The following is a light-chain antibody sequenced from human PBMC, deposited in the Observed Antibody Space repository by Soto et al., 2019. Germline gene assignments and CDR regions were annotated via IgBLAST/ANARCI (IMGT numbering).Light chain of an antibody. CDR3: QQYGSSSWT. Sequence: EVALTQSPGTLSLSPGARATLSCRASQNIANDYLTWYQQKPGQAPRVLIYDASTRATGIPDRFSGSGSGTDFTLTISRLEPEDFAVYYCQQYGSSSWTFGQGTKVDIK. V-gene: IGKV3-20*01. J-gene: IGKJ1*01. CDR1: QNIANDY. CDR2: DAS.